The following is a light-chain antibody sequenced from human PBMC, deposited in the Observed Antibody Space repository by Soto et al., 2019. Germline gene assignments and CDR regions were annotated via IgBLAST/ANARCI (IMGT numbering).Light chain of an antibody. CDR3: QQYNSWPIT. V-gene: IGKV3-15*01. J-gene: IGKJ5*01. Sequence: DIVMTQSPATLSVSPGERATLSCRASQSVSSNLAWYQQKPGQAPRLLIYGASTRATDISARFSGSGSGTEFTLTISSLQSEDFAVYYCQQYNSWPITFGQGTRLEIK. CDR1: QSVSSN. CDR2: GAS.